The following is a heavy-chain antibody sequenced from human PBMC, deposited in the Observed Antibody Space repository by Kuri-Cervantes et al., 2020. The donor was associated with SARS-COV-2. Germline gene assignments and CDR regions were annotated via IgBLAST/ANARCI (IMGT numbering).Heavy chain of an antibody. CDR3: ATWPYSSSGADPYAFDI. CDR2: KKQDGSEK. J-gene: IGHJ3*02. CDR1: GFTFSSYW. Sequence: GESLKISCAASGFTFSSYWMSWVRQAPGKGLEWVANKKQDGSEKYYVDSMKGRFTISRDNAKNSLYLQMNSLRAEDTSVYYCATWPYSSSGADPYAFDIWGQGTMVTVSS. V-gene: IGHV3-7*01. D-gene: IGHD6-6*01.